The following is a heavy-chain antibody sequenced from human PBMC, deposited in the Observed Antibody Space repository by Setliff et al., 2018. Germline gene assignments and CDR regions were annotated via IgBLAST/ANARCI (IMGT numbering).Heavy chain of an antibody. D-gene: IGHD3-3*01. J-gene: IGHJ4*02. CDR1: GGSISSSSYY. CDR3: ARERMYYNFWSGYSDY. Sequence: SETLSLTCTVSGGSISSSSYYWGWIRQPPGKGLEWIGNIYYSGSTNYNPSLKSRVTISVDTSKNQFSLKLSSVTAADTAMYYCARERMYYNFWSGYSDYWGQGTLVTVSS. V-gene: IGHV4-39*07. CDR2: IYYSGST.